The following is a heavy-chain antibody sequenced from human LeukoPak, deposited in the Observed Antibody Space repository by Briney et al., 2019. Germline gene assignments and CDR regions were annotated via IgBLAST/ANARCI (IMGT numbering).Heavy chain of an antibody. CDR3: ARDGVDIVVVPAAMNWFDP. D-gene: IGHD2-2*01. CDR2: ISAYNGNT. CDR1: GYTFTSYG. J-gene: IGHJ5*02. Sequence: ASVKVSCKASGYTFTSYGISWVRQAPGQGLEWMGWISAYNGNTNYAQKLQGRVTMTTDTSTSTAYMKLRSLRSDDTAVYYCARDGVDIVVVPAAMNWFDPWGQGTLVTVSS. V-gene: IGHV1-18*01.